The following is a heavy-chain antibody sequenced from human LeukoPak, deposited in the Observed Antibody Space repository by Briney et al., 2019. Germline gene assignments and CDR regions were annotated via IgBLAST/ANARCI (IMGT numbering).Heavy chain of an antibody. CDR3: ATIGTYDYVWGSYRYGYYFDY. Sequence: SETLSLTCTVSGYSISSGYYWGWIRQPPGKGLEWIGSIYHSGSTYYNPSLKSRVTISVDKSKNQFSLKLSSVTAADTAVYYCATIGTYDYVWGSYRYGYYFDYWGQGTLVTVSS. J-gene: IGHJ4*02. CDR1: GYSISSGYY. V-gene: IGHV4-38-2*02. D-gene: IGHD3-16*02. CDR2: IYHSGST.